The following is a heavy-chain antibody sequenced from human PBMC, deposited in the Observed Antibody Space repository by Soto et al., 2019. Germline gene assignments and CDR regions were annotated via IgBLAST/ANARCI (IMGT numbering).Heavy chain of an antibody. CDR2: INYSGDNT. Sequence: GGSLRLSCAASGFTFISYAMSWVRQAPGKGLEWVSSINYSGDNTYNADSVKGRFTISRDNSKNTLYLQMNSLRAEDTAVYYCAKVPRQWLAPNDAFDIWGQGTMVTVSS. CDR3: AKVPRQWLAPNDAFDI. CDR1: GFTFISYA. J-gene: IGHJ3*02. D-gene: IGHD6-19*01. V-gene: IGHV3-23*01.